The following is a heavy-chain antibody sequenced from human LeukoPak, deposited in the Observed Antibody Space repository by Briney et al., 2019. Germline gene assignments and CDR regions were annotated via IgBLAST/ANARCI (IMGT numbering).Heavy chain of an antibody. Sequence: PGGPLRLSCEGSGLTFNSYAMNWVRRAPGKGLEWVALVGHDGDERFYADSVRGRFTISRDNSNNMMFLQMNSLRAEDTATYYCAKSSGASYPRSRIFDFWGQGTMVTVSS. J-gene: IGHJ4*02. CDR1: GLTFNSYA. CDR2: VGHDGDER. D-gene: IGHD2-2*01. V-gene: IGHV3-23*01. CDR3: AKSSGASYPRSRIFDF.